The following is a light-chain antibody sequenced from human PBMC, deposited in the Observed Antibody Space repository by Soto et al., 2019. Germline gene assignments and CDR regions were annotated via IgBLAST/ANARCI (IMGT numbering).Light chain of an antibody. J-gene: IGKJ3*01. CDR1: QSVTSNY. V-gene: IGKV3-20*01. CDR3: QQYGRLLDT. Sequence: EIVLTQSPGTLSLSPGDRATLSCRASQSVTSNYLAWYQQNPGQAPRPLIYGASSRATGIPDRFSGSGSGTDFTLTIIRLEPEDFAVYYCQQYGRLLDTFGPGTKVDIK. CDR2: GAS.